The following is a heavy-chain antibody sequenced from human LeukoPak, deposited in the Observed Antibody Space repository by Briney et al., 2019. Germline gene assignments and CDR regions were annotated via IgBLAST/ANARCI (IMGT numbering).Heavy chain of an antibody. Sequence: ASVKVSCKASGHTFTDYYVHWVRQAPGQGLEWMGWINPNTGDTNYAQNFQGRVTMTRDTSISTASMELSRLRSDDTAVYFCASSLVAVADTTVDYWGQGTLVTVSS. CDR3: ASSLVAVADTTVDY. D-gene: IGHD6-19*01. V-gene: IGHV1-2*02. CDR2: INPNTGDT. CDR1: GHTFTDYY. J-gene: IGHJ4*02.